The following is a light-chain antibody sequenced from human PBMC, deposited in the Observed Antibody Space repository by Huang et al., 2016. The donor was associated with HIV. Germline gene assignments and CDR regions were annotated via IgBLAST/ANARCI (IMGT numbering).Light chain of an antibody. Sequence: AIQITQSPSSLSASTGDRVTITCRASQGISNYLAWYQQKPGKAPKLLIYGASALQRGVPSRFSGSGSGANFTLNISCLQSEDFASYFCQQYYTFPRTFGGGTRVEIK. CDR1: QGISNY. J-gene: IGKJ4*01. CDR2: GAS. CDR3: QQYYTFPRT. V-gene: IGKV1-8*01.